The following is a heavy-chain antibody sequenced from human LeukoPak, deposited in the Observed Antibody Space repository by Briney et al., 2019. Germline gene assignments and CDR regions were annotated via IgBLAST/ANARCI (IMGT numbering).Heavy chain of an antibody. CDR1: GGSFSGYY. D-gene: IGHD3-3*01. CDR3: ARQAQDFWSGYSPYYYYYTDV. V-gene: IGHV4-34*01. Sequence: SETLSLTCAVYGGSFSGYYWSWIRQPPGKGLEWIGEINHSGSTNYNPSLKSRVTISVDTSKNQFSLKLSSVTAADTAVYYCARQAQDFWSGYSPYYYYYTDVWGKGTTVTVSS. J-gene: IGHJ6*03. CDR2: INHSGST.